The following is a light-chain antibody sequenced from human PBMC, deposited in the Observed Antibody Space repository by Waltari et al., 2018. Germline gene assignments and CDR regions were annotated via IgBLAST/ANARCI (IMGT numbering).Light chain of an antibody. CDR1: SSDVGAYKY. Sequence: QSALTQPPSASGSPGQSVTISCTGTSSDVGAYKYVSWYQQHPGKPPKLTIYEVTKRPSGVPDRFSGSKSGNTASLTVSGLQAEDEADYFCGSYTGGNNLVVFGGGTKLTVL. CDR3: GSYTGGNNLVV. V-gene: IGLV2-8*01. CDR2: EVT. J-gene: IGLJ2*01.